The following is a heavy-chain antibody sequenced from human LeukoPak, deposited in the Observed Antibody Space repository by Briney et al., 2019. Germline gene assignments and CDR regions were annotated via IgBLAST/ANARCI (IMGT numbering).Heavy chain of an antibody. V-gene: IGHV1-8*01. Sequence: ASVTVSCKASGYTFTSCDINWVRQATGQGLEWMGWMNLNSGNTGYAQKFQGRVTMTRNTSISTAYMELSSLRSEDTAVYYCARGIGSGWYGNWFDPWGQGTLVTVSS. CDR3: ARGIGSGWYGNWFDP. J-gene: IGHJ5*02. D-gene: IGHD6-19*01. CDR1: GYTFTSCD. CDR2: MNLNSGNT.